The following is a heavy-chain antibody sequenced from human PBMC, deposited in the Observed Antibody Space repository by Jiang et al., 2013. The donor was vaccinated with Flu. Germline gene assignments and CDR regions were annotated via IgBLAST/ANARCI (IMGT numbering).Heavy chain of an antibody. Sequence: TLSLICTVSGGSISTSSYYWGWSASPHGRGVQWIGSVYYTGTTYYNPSHKSRATVAADHSKNQFSLKLTSVTAADTAVYYCVRPSSYDNYGMDVWGQGTTVIVSS. J-gene: IGHJ6*02. CDR1: GGSISTSSYY. V-gene: IGHV4-39*01. CDR2: VYYTGTT. CDR3: VRPSSYDNYGMDV. D-gene: IGHD4-17*01.